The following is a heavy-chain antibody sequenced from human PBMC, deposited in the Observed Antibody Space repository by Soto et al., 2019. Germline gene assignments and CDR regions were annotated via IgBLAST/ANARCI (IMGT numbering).Heavy chain of an antibody. Sequence: SETLSLTCAVSGGSISSGGYSWTWIRQPPGKGLEWIGYIYDSGTTYYNPSLKSRVTISVDRPKNQFSLKLSSVTAADTAVYYCATTTSGLRFLEWSRPPTAGYYSYGLDVWGQGTTVTVS. V-gene: IGHV4-30-2*01. CDR1: GGSISSGGYS. CDR2: IYDSGTT. J-gene: IGHJ6*02. CDR3: ATTTSGLRFLEWSRPPTAGYYSYGLDV. D-gene: IGHD3-3*01.